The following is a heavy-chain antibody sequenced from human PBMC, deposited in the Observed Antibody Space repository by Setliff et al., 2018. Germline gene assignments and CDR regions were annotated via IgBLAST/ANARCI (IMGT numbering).Heavy chain of an antibody. D-gene: IGHD2-8*01. CDR2: ISGYTGNT. Sequence: ALVKVSCKASGYTFANYGVTWVRQAPGQGLEWMGWISGYTGNTNYAQKLQGRVSMTTDTSTNTAYMELSNLRYVDTAIYYCSRLVRYCSTTTCQRASGAEVWGQGTLVTVSS. CDR3: SRLVRYCSTTTCQRASGAEV. J-gene: IGHJ4*02. V-gene: IGHV1-18*01. CDR1: GYTFANYG.